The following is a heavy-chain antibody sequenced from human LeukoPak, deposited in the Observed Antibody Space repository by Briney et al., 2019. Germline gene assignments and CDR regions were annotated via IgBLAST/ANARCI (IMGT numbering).Heavy chain of an antibody. CDR1: GFTFSTYF. Sequence: GGSLRLSCEASGFTFSTYFMAWVGQAAGKGLEWVANIQGDESARHQQESVKGRFTISRDNAKKSVYLQMSSLRGEDTAVYYCARDVGGRLDYWGQGTLVTVSS. CDR2: IQGDESAR. CDR3: ARDVGGRLDY. V-gene: IGHV3-7*01. J-gene: IGHJ4*02.